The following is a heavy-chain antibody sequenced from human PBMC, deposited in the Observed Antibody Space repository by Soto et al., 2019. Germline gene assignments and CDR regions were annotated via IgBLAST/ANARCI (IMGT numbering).Heavy chain of an antibody. V-gene: IGHV1-8*02. CDR2: MNPINGAT. CDR1: GYDFTAYA. Sequence: ASVKVSCKASGYDFTAYAINWVRQASGQGLEWLGWMNPINGATGSARRFQGRVSMTRNTATATAYLELTSLIPDDSAVYFCGRGPSPRAPAGGTPYYYAMDVWGQGTTVTVSS. CDR3: GRGPSPRAPAGGTPYYYAMDV. D-gene: IGHD2-2*01. J-gene: IGHJ6*02.